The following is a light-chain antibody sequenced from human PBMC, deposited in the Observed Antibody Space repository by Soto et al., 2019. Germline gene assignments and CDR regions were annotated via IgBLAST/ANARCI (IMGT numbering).Light chain of an antibody. V-gene: IGKV1-5*01. J-gene: IGKJ1*01. CDR1: QSISSW. CDR3: QQYNSYSPERT. CDR2: DAS. Sequence: DIQVTQSPSTLSASVGDRVTITCRASQSISSWLTWYQQKPGKAPKLLIYDASSLESGVPSRFSGSGSGTEFTLTISSLQPDDFATYDCQQYNSYSPERTFGQGTKVDIK.